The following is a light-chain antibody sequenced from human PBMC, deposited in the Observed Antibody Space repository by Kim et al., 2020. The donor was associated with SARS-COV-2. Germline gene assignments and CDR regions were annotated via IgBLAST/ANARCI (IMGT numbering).Light chain of an antibody. V-gene: IGKV3-20*01. CDR3: QQYGSSPYT. J-gene: IGKJ2*01. CDR1: QSVSSNY. CDR2: GAS. Sequence: EIVLTQSPGTLSLSPGERATLSCRASQSVSSNYLAWYQGKPGQAPRLLIFGASSRATGTPDRFSGSGSGTDFTLTISRLEPEDFAVYYCQQYGSSPYTFGQGTKLEIK.